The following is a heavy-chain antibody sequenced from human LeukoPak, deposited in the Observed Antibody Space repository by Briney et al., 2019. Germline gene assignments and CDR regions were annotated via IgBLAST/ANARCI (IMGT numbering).Heavy chain of an antibody. CDR1: GFTFDDYA. Sequence: PGGSLRLSCAASGFTFDDYAMHWVRQAPGKGLEWVSGISWNSGSIGYADSVKGRFTISRDNAKNSLYLQMNSLRAEDTALYYCAKDIGPYYDSSGYYFGNYFDYWGRGTLVTVSS. J-gene: IGHJ4*02. V-gene: IGHV3-9*01. CDR2: ISWNSGSI. CDR3: AKDIGPYYDSSGYYFGNYFDY. D-gene: IGHD3-22*01.